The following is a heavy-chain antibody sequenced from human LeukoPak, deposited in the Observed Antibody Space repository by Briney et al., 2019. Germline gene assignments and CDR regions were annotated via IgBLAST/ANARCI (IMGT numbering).Heavy chain of an antibody. D-gene: IGHD3-10*01. CDR3: ARGRLDAGSFDY. CDR2: INLDGNGR. J-gene: IGHJ4*02. V-gene: IGHV3-7*01. Sequence: GGSLRPSCAASGFFFSNYWMSWVRQAQGKGLEWVANINLDGNGRFYVDSVKGRFTISRDNNKKSVYLQMNSLRAEDTAVYYCARGRLDAGSFDYWGQGTLVTVSS. CDR1: GFFFSNYW.